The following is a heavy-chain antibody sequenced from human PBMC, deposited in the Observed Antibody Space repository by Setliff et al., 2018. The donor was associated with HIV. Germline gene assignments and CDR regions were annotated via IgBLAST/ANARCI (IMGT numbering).Heavy chain of an antibody. CDR1: GYTFSNYN. CDR2: INTYNGDT. Sequence: ASVKVSCKASGYTFSNYNITWVRQAPGQGLAWMGWINTYNGDTSYAQNLQGRVTMTIETSTSTAYMELRSLRSDDTAVYYCARDSFETSGPPYFHHWGQGTLVTVSS. J-gene: IGHJ1*01. V-gene: IGHV1-18*01. CDR3: ARDSFETSGPPYFHH. D-gene: IGHD5-12*01.